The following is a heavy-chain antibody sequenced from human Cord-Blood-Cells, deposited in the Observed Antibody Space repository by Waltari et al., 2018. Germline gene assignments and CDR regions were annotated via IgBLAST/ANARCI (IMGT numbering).Heavy chain of an antibody. J-gene: IGHJ3*02. CDR1: GFTFSSYA. Sequence: EVQLVESGGGLVQPGVSLRLSCAASGFTFSSYAMRWVRQAPGKGMEWVSGISGSGCSTYYADSGKGRFTIARDNSKNTLYRQMNSLRAEDTAVYYCAKDGWDDAFDIWGQGTMVTVSS. D-gene: IGHD6-19*01. CDR2: ISGSGCST. V-gene: IGHV3-23*04. CDR3: AKDGWDDAFDI.